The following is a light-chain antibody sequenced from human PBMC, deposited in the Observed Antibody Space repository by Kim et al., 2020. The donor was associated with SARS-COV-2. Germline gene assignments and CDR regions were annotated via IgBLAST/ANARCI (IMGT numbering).Light chain of an antibody. CDR2: QET. V-gene: IGLV3-1*01. CDR1: KLGDKY. J-gene: IGLJ2*01. CDR3: QAWDSSTFYVV. Sequence: PGQTASITCSGEKLGDKYACWYQKKPGQARVLGIYQETKRPAGIPERFSGSNAGNTATLTIRGTQDMEEADYYCQAWDSSTFYVVFGGGTKLTV.